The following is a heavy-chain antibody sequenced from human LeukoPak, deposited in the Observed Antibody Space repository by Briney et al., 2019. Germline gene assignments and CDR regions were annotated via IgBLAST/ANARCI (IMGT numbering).Heavy chain of an antibody. Sequence: GGSLRLSCAASGFTVSSNYMSWVRQAPGKGLEWVSVIYRAGATYYADSAKGRFTISRENSKNTVYLQMSSLRPEDMAVYYCVKELLTITSPYDYWGRGTLVTVSS. CDR3: VKELLTITSPYDY. D-gene: IGHD2/OR15-2a*01. CDR1: GFTVSSNY. V-gene: IGHV3-66*01. CDR2: IYRAGAT. J-gene: IGHJ4*02.